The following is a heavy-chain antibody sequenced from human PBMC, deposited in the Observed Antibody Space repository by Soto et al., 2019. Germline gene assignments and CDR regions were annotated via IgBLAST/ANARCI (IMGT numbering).Heavy chain of an antibody. Sequence: QVQLQESGPGLVKSSETLSLTCAVSGDSISTYYWSWIRQPPGKRLEWIGYIYYSGSTNQNPSLNSRVTMSVDTSKKQVSLKLTSVTAADTAVYYCARHGSGGRTFDIWGQGTMVTVSS. J-gene: IGHJ3*02. CDR2: IYYSGST. CDR3: ARHGSGGRTFDI. D-gene: IGHD2-15*01. V-gene: IGHV4-59*08. CDR1: GDSISTYY.